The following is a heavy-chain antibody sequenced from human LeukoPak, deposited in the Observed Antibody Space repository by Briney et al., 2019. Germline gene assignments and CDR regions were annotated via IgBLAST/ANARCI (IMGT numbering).Heavy chain of an antibody. D-gene: IGHD3-22*01. CDR1: GFTFSDYY. Sequence: GGSLRLSCAASGFTFSDYYMSWIRQAPGKGLEWVSYISSSGSTIYYADSVKGRFTISRDNAKNSLYLQMNSLRAEDTAVYYCARVSWHYYDSSGYLVYWGQGTLATVSS. CDR2: ISSSGSTI. J-gene: IGHJ4*02. CDR3: ARVSWHYYDSSGYLVY. V-gene: IGHV3-11*01.